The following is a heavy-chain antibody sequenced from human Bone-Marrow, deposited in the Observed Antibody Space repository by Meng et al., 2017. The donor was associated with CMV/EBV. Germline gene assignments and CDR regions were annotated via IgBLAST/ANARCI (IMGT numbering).Heavy chain of an antibody. CDR3: ARARWISSGYYYYFDY. D-gene: IGHD3-22*01. V-gene: IGHV3-23*01. Sequence: GESLKISCAASGFTFSTYTMSWVRQAPGKGLEWVSRIRGRDGSAAYADSVKGRFTISRDISQNTLYLQMNSLRAEDTAVYYCARARWISSGYYYYFDYWGQGTLVTVYS. CDR2: IRGRDGSA. CDR1: GFTFSTYT. J-gene: IGHJ4*02.